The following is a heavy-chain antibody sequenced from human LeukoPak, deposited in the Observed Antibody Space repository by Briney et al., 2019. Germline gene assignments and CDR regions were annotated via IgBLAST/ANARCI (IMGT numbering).Heavy chain of an antibody. CDR1: GYTFTGYY. CDR2: INPNSGGT. CDR3: ASEYKYDSSGANAFDI. V-gene: IGHV1-2*02. D-gene: IGHD3-22*01. J-gene: IGHJ3*02. Sequence: ASVKVSCKASGYTFTGYYMHWVRQAPGQGLEWMGWINPNSGGTNYAQKFQGRVTMTRDTSISTAYMELSRLRSDDTAVYYCASEYKYDSSGANAFDIWGQGTMVTVSS.